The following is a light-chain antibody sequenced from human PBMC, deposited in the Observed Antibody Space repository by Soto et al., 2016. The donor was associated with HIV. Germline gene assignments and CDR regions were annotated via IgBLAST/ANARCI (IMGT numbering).Light chain of an antibody. V-gene: IGKV1-39*01. J-gene: IGKJ2*01. CDR3: QQSDSPPXT. CDR2: AAS. CDR1: QSISIY. Sequence: DIQMTQSPSSLSASVGDRVTITCRASQSISIYLNWYQQKPGKAPKLLIYAASSLQSGVPSRFSGSGSGTSFTLNIRSAQPEDSATYFCQQSDSPPXTFGQGTKVQI.